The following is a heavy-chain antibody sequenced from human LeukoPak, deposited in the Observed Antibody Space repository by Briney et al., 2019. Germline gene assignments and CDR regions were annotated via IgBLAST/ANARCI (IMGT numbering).Heavy chain of an antibody. J-gene: IGHJ6*03. Sequence: PGGSLRLSCAACGFTFSSYDMNWVRQATGKGLEWVSAIGTAGDTYYPGSVKGQFTIFRENAKNALYLQMNSLRAEDTAVYYCARVYYDILTGYLRDYYYYMDVWGKGTTVTISS. CDR2: IGTAGDT. CDR3: ARVYYDILTGYLRDYYYYMDV. D-gene: IGHD3-9*01. V-gene: IGHV3-13*03. CDR1: GFTFSSYD.